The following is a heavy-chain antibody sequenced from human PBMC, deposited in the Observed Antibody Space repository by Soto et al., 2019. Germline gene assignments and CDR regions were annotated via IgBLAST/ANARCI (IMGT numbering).Heavy chain of an antibody. CDR1: GFTFSSYA. CDR3: ATLPKRGWYSSSWYADYHFDY. J-gene: IGHJ4*02. D-gene: IGHD6-13*01. CDR2: ISGSGGST. Sequence: EVQLLESGGGLVQPGGSLRLSCAASGFTFSSYAMSWVRQAPGRGLEWVSAISGSGGSTYYADSVKGRFTISRDNSKNTLYLQMNSLRAEDTAVYYCATLPKRGWYSSSWYADYHFDYLGQGTLVTVSS. V-gene: IGHV3-23*01.